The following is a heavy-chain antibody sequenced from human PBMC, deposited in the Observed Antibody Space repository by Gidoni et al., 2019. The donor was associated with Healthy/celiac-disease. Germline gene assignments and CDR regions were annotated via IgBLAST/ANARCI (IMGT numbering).Heavy chain of an antibody. V-gene: IGHV3-23*04. J-gene: IGHJ4*02. CDR2: ISGSGGST. CDR1: GFTSRSYG. Sequence: EVQLVESGGGLVQPGGSLRLSCAASGFTSRSYGMTWVRQAPGKGLEWVSGISGSGGSTYYGDSVKGRFTISTDNSKNTLYLQMNSLRAEDTAVYYCAKGKGYSAYDPLDYWGQGTLVTVSS. D-gene: IGHD5-12*01. CDR3: AKGKGYSAYDPLDY.